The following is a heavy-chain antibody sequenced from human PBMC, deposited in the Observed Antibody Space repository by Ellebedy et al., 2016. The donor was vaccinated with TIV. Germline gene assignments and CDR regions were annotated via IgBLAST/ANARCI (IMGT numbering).Heavy chain of an antibody. V-gene: IGHV4-34*01. Sequence: MPSETLSLTCAVYGGSFSGYSWSWIRQSPGKGLEWVGEIHHSGSTNYNPSLKSRVTISVETSKNQFSLKLSSVTAADTAVYYCARGRRFFYYYGMDVWGQGTTVTVSS. D-gene: IGHD3-3*01. CDR1: GGSFSGYS. CDR3: ARGRRFFYYYGMDV. J-gene: IGHJ6*02. CDR2: IHHSGST.